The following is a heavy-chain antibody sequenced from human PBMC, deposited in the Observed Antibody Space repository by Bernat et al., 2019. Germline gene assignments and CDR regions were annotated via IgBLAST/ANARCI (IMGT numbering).Heavy chain of an antibody. Sequence: EVQLVQSGAEVIQPGESLKISCKGSGYTFTNYRIAWVRQMPGKCLEWMGIINPADSETGYSPSFQGQVTISADKAISTAYLQWSSLKASDTAMYYCARQYYYDSSGNSFDNWGQGTQVTVSS. J-gene: IGHJ4*02. CDR2: INPADSET. D-gene: IGHD3-22*01. V-gene: IGHV5-51*01. CDR3: ARQYYYDSSGNSFDN. CDR1: GYTFTNYR.